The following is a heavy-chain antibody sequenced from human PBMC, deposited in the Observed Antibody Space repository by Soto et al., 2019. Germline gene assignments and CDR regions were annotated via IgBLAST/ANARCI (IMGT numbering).Heavy chain of an antibody. CDR2: ISSSSSTI. Sequence: EVPLVESGGGLVQPGGSLRLSCAASGFTFSSYSMNWVRQAPGKGLEWVSYISSSSSTIYYADSVKGRFTISRDNAKNSLYLQMNSLRAEDTAVYYCATTPLGPTNKYYYYGMDVWGQGTTVTVSS. J-gene: IGHJ6*02. V-gene: IGHV3-48*01. CDR3: ATTPLGPTNKYYYYGMDV. D-gene: IGHD5-12*01. CDR1: GFTFSSYS.